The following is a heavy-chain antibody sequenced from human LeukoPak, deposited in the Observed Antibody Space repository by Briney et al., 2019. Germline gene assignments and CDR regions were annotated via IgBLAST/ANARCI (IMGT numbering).Heavy chain of an antibody. J-gene: IGHJ3*02. D-gene: IGHD4-17*01. CDR1: GFTVSSNY. Sequence: GGSLRLSCAASGFTVSSNYMSWVRQAPGKGLEWVSVIYSGGSTYYADSVTGRFTISRDNSKNTLYLQMSSLRAEDTAVYYCARTIVDYGDYMDAFDIWGQGTMVTVSS. CDR3: ARTIVDYGDYMDAFDI. CDR2: IYSGGST. V-gene: IGHV3-53*01.